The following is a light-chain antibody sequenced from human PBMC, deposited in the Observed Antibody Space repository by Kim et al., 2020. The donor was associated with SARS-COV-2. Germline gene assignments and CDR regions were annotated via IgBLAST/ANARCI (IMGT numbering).Light chain of an antibody. CDR1: NIGSKS. V-gene: IGLV3-21*01. J-gene: IGLJ3*02. CDR3: LVWETGSDHRGV. CDR2: YDI. Sequence: SYVVTQPPSVSEVPGKTAKITCEGNNIGSKSVHWYQQRPGQAPILVIYYDIYRPSGIPERFSASNSENTATLTITRVEAGDEADYFCLVWETGSDHRGVFGGGTQLTVL.